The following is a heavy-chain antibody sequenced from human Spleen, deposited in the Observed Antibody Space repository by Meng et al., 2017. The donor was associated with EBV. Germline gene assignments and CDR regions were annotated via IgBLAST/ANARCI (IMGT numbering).Heavy chain of an antibody. CDR1: GGAFSGFY. CDR3: ARGTFGGFISVPFDY. CDR2: IDHSGST. V-gene: IGHV4-34*01. J-gene: IGHJ4*02. Sequence: QLRGAGWLTPPQTLSLTCAVFGGAFSGFYWSWIRQAPGKGLEWIGEIDHSGSTNYNPSLKSRVTISVDTSKNQFSLTVNSMTAADTAIYYCARGTFGGFISVPFDYWGQGSLVTVSS. D-gene: IGHD3-16*02.